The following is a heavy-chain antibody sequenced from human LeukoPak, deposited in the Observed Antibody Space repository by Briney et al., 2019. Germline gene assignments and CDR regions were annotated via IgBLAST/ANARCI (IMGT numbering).Heavy chain of an antibody. CDR3: ARRSLYYFDSSGHSQYYFEF. CDR1: GGSVSSGGYY. V-gene: IGHV4-31*03. J-gene: IGHJ4*02. CDR2: IYYSGST. D-gene: IGHD3-22*01. Sequence: PSQTLSLTCTVSGGSVSSGGYYVSWIRQHPGKGLEWIGYIYYSGSTYYNPSLKSRVTMSVDTSKNQFSLSLSSVTAADTAVYYCARRSLYYFDSSGHSQYYFEFWGQGTLVTVSS.